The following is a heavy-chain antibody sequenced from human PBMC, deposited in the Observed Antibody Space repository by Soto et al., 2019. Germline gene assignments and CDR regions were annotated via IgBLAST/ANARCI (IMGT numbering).Heavy chain of an antibody. Sequence: PGGSLRLSCAASGFTFSSYVMHWVRQSPGKGLEWVAVISYDGSNKYYADSVKGRFAISRDNSKNTLYLQMNSLRAEDTAVYYCAKDRGGIYYYYYYGMDVWGQGTTVTVSS. CDR1: GFTFSSYV. J-gene: IGHJ6*02. V-gene: IGHV3-30*18. CDR3: AKDRGGIYYYYYYGMDV. CDR2: ISYDGSNK. D-gene: IGHD3-10*01.